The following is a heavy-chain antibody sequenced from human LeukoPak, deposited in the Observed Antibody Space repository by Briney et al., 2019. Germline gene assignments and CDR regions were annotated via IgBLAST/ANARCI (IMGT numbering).Heavy chain of an antibody. CDR2: ITNSGSSM. V-gene: IGHV3-48*03. Sequence: PGGSLRLSCAASGFTFSSYELNWVRQAPGKGLEWLSHITNSGSSMHYADSVKGRFTISRDNAKNSLYLQMNSLRAEDTAVYYCATTRDGPFAYWGQGTLATVSS. CDR3: ATTRDGPFAY. D-gene: IGHD5-24*01. J-gene: IGHJ4*02. CDR1: GFTFSSYE.